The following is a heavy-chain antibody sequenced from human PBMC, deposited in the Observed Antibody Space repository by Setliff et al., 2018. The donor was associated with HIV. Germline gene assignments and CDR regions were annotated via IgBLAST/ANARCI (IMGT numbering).Heavy chain of an antibody. CDR3: ARGYGGGYYFDY. CDR1: GGSFSGYH. CDR2: INHSGNT. Sequence: SETLSLTCAVYGGSFSGYHWTWIRQPPGKGLEWIGEINHSGNTNYNPSLKRRVTISVDTSKNQFSLRLISVTAADTAVYSCARGYGGGYYFDYWGQGTLVTVSS. V-gene: IGHV4-34*01. D-gene: IGHD2-15*01. J-gene: IGHJ4*02.